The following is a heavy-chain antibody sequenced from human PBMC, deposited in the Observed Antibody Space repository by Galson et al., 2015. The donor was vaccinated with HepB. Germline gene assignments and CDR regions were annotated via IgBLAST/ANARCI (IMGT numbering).Heavy chain of an antibody. CDR3: ARDEQQLHALDY. V-gene: IGHV3-74*01. D-gene: IGHD4-11*01. Sequence: SLRLSCAASGFTFSNYWMHWVRQTPGKGLVWVSRINYDGSGTNYADSVKGRFTISRDNAKNTLYLQMNSLRVDDTGVYFCARDEQQLHALDYWGQGTLVTVSS. CDR1: GFTFSNYW. J-gene: IGHJ4*02. CDR2: INYDGSGT.